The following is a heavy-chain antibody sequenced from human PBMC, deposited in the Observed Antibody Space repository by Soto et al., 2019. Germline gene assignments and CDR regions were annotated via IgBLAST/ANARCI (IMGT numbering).Heavy chain of an antibody. V-gene: IGHV3-23*01. Sequence: EVQLLESGGGLVQPGGSLRLSCAASGLTFSNYGMTWVRQAPGKGLEWVSAISGSGDTYIVDSLKGQFSISRDNSKSTLLLQMTSLRAEDTAVYYYATYGGDSGGFEYFKHWGQGTLVTVSS. J-gene: IGHJ1*01. CDR2: ISGSGDT. D-gene: IGHD2-21*02. CDR1: GLTFSNYG. CDR3: ATYGGDSGGFEYFKH.